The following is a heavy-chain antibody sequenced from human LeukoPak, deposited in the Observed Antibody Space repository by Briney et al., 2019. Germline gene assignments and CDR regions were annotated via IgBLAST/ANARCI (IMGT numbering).Heavy chain of an antibody. D-gene: IGHD3-16*01. CDR2: MNQDGSGK. V-gene: IGHV3-7*01. Sequence: GESLRLSCAASGFTFSNYWMTWVRQAPGKGLEWVANMNQDGSGKYYVDSAKGRFAISRDNAKNSLYLQMNNLRAEDTAVYYCARDNDRKDDSWGQGTLVTVSS. CDR1: GFTFSNYW. J-gene: IGHJ5*02. CDR3: ARDNDRKDDS.